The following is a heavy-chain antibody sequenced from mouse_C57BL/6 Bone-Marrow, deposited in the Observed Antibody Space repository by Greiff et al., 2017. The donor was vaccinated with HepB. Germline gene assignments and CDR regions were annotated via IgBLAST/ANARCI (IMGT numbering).Heavy chain of an antibody. J-gene: IGHJ3*01. D-gene: IGHD1-1*01. CDR1: GYTFTSYW. CDR2: IDPSDSYT. CDR3: ARSGTDYYGSWTWFAC. V-gene: IGHV1-69*01. Sequence: QVQLQQPGAELVMPGASVKLSCKASGYTFTSYWMHWVKQRPGQGLEWIGGIDPSDSYTNYNQKFKGKSTLTVDKSSSTAYMQLSSLTSEDSAVYYCARSGTDYYGSWTWFACWGKGTLVTAAA.